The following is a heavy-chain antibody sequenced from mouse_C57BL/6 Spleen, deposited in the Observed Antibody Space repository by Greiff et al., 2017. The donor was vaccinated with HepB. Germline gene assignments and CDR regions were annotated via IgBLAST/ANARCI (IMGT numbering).Heavy chain of an antibody. V-gene: IGHV1-69*01. Sequence: QVHVKQPGAELVMPGASVKLSCKASGYTFTSYWMHWVKQRPGPGLEWIGEIDPSDSYTNYNQKFKGKSTLTVDKSSSTAYMQLSSLTSEDSAVYYCARGGYYYGSHWYFDVWGTGTTVTVSS. CDR1: GYTFTSYW. CDR3: ARGGYYYGSHWYFDV. CDR2: IDPSDSYT. J-gene: IGHJ1*03. D-gene: IGHD1-1*01.